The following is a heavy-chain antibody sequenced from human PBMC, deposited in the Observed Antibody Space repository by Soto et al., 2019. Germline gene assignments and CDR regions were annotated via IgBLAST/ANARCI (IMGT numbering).Heavy chain of an antibody. CDR2: IIPILGIA. CDR3: ARAVSGYCSSTSCSYHMDV. Sequence: SVKVSCKASGGTFSSYTISWVRQAPGQGLEWMGRIIPILGIANYAQKFQGRVTITADKSTSTAYMELSSLRSEDTAVYYCARAVSGYCSSTSCSYHMDVWGKGTTVTVSS. D-gene: IGHD2-2*03. V-gene: IGHV1-69*02. CDR1: GGTFSSYT. J-gene: IGHJ6*03.